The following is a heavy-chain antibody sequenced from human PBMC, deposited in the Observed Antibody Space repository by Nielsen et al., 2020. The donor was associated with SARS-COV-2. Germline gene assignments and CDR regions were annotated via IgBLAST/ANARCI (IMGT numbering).Heavy chain of an antibody. V-gene: IGHV5-51*01. CDR2: IYPGDSDT. CDR1: GYSFTSYW. CDR3: ARHYYYGSGSYYKSPYYFDY. D-gene: IGHD3-10*01. Sequence: GESLKISCKGSGYSFTSYWIGWVRQMPGKGLEWMGIIYPGDSDTRYSPSFQGQVTISADKSISTAYLQWSSLKASDTAMYYCARHYYYGSGSYYKSPYYFDYWVQGTLVTVSS. J-gene: IGHJ4*02.